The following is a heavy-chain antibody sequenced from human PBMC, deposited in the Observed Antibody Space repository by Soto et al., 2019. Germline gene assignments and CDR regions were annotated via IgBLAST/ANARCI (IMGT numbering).Heavy chain of an antibody. CDR2: INPNSGGT. J-gene: IGHJ5*02. Sequence: ASVKVSCKASGYTFTGYYMHWVRQAPGQGLEWMGWINPNSGGTNYAQKFQGWVTMTRDTSISTAYMELSRLRSDDTAVYYCAKGGGRDGYNSYNWFDPWGQGTLVTVSS. CDR3: AKGGGRDGYNSYNWFDP. V-gene: IGHV1-2*04. CDR1: GYTFTGYY. D-gene: IGHD5-12*01.